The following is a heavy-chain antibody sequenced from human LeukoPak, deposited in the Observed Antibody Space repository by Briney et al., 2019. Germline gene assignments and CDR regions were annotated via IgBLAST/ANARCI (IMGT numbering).Heavy chain of an antibody. J-gene: IGHJ6*03. CDR1: GGSISSSSYY. D-gene: IGHD3-22*01. CDR3: ARHYWEGSSGYFYYYYYYMDV. CDR2: IYYSGST. Sequence: SETLSLTCTVSGGSISSSSYYWGWIRQPPGKGLEWIGSIYYSGSTYYNPSLKSRVTISVDTSKNQFSLKLSSVTAADTAVYYCARHYWEGSSGYFYYYYYYMDVWGKGTTVTISS. V-gene: IGHV4-39*01.